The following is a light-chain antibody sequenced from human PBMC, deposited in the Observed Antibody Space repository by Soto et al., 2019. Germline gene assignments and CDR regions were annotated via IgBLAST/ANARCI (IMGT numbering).Light chain of an antibody. CDR1: SSDIGAYNY. V-gene: IGLV2-14*01. CDR3: SSYTSPSTLYF. CDR2: EVT. Sequence: QSALTQPASVSGSPGQSITISCIGTSSDIGAYNYVSWYQQHPGKVPKLMIYEVTNRPSGLSNRFSGSKSGNTASLTISGLQTEDEADYFCSSYTSPSTLYFFGTGTKVTV. J-gene: IGLJ1*01.